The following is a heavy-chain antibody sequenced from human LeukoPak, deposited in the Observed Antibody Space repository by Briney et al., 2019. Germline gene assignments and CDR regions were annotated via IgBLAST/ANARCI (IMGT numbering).Heavy chain of an antibody. CDR2: ISYDGSNK. CDR3: ARDYGDYLDY. V-gene: IGHV3-30-3*01. D-gene: IGHD4-17*01. J-gene: IGHJ4*02. Sequence: PGGSLRLSCAASGFTFSSYAMHWVRQAPGKGLEWVAVISYDGSNKYYADSVKGQFTISSDNSKNTLYLQMNSLRAEDTAVYYCARDYGDYLDYWGQGTLVTVSS. CDR1: GFTFSSYA.